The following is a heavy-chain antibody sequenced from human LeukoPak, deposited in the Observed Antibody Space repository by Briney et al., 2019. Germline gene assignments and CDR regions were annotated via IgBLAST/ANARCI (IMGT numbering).Heavy chain of an antibody. CDR3: VRKFATGD. D-gene: IGHD1-14*01. CDR1: GFTLSSHL. Sequence: PGGSLRLSCAASGFTLSSHLMHWVRQAQGTGLVWVSSVKSDGTATNDADSVKGGFTISRDNAKNTLYLQMNSLRVEDTAVYYCVRKFATGDWGQGTLVTVSS. V-gene: IGHV3-74*01. CDR2: VKSDGTAT. J-gene: IGHJ4*02.